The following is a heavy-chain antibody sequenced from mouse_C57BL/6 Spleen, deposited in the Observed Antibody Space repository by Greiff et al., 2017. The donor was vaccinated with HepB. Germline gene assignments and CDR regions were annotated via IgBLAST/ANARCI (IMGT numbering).Heavy chain of an antibody. D-gene: IGHD2-3*01. CDR1: GFTFTDYY. V-gene: IGHV7-3*01. J-gene: IGHJ2*01. CDR2: IRNKANGYTT. CDR3: ARSDGYYVPYFDY. Sequence: EVQWVESGGGLVQPGGSLSLSCAASGFTFTDYYMSWVRQPPGKALEWLGFIRNKANGYTTEYSASVKGRFTISRDNSQSILYLQMNALRAEDSATYYCARSDGYYVPYFDYWGQGTTLTVSS.